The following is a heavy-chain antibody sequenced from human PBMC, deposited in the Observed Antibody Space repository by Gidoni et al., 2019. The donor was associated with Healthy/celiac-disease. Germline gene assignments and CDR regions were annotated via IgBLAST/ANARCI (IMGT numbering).Heavy chain of an antibody. CDR3: AKRESYYDFWSGYYAGGDEDY. CDR1: GCTFSSYA. V-gene: IGHV3-23*01. CDR2: IRGSGGST. Sequence: EVQLLESGGGLVQPGGSLSLSCAASGCTFSSYAMIWVRQAPGKGTEWRSAIRGSGGSTYYADPVKGRFTISRDNSKNTLYQQMNSLRSEDTAVYDCAKRESYYDFWSGYYAGGDEDYWGQGTLVTVSS. D-gene: IGHD3-3*01. J-gene: IGHJ4*02.